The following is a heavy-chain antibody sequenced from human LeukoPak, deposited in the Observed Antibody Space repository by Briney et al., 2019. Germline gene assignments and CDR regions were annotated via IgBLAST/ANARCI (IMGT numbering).Heavy chain of an antibody. CDR2: ISSSSSYI. CDR1: GFTFSSHS. V-gene: IGHV3-21*01. CDR3: ARGQQLVSPPDY. J-gene: IGHJ4*02. Sequence: GGSLRLSCAASGFTFSSHSMNWVRQAPGKGLEGVSSISSSSSYIYCAGSVKGRFTVSRDNAKNSLYLQMNSLRAEDTAVYYCARGQQLVSPPDYWGQGTLVTVSS. D-gene: IGHD6-13*01.